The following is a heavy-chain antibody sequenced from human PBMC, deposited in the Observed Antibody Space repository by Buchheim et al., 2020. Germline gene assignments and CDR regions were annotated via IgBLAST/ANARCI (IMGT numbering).Heavy chain of an antibody. J-gene: IGHJ4*02. V-gene: IGHV3-49*03. Sequence: EVQLVESGGGLVQPGRSLRLSCTASGFTFGDYAMSWLRQAPGKGLEWVGFIRSKAYGGTTEYAASVKGRFTISRDDSKSIAYLQMNSLKTEDTAVYYCTRDRLRGVIPSPFDYWGQGTL. D-gene: IGHD3-10*01. CDR3: TRDRLRGVIPSPFDY. CDR1: GFTFGDYA. CDR2: IRSKAYGGTT.